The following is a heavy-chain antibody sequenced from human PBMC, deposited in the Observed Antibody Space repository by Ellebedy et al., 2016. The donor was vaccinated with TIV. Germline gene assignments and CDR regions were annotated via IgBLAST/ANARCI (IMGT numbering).Heavy chain of an antibody. Sequence: PGGSLRLSCAASGFTVRSNYMNWVRQAPGRGLEWVSVIYSGGTTYYADSMEGRLTISRDNSRDTWHLQVASLGTEDTAVYYCAKDYRGAPRYYLEYWGLGTLVTVSS. V-gene: IGHV3-53*05. J-gene: IGHJ4*01. D-gene: IGHD1-26*01. CDR1: GFTVRSNY. CDR2: IYSGGTT. CDR3: AKDYRGAPRYYLEY.